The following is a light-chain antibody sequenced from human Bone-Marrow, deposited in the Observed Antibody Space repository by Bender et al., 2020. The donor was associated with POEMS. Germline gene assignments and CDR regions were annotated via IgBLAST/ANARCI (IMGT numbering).Light chain of an antibody. CDR2: DDS. Sequence: QSALTQPASVSGSPGQSLTISCTGSSSDVGAYNYVSWYQQHPGKAPKVIIYDDSNRPSGVSYRFSGFKLGNMASLIISGLQTEDEADYYCSTYTNQVLFGGGTKVTVL. J-gene: IGLJ2*01. V-gene: IGLV2-14*03. CDR1: SSDVGAYNY. CDR3: STYTNQVL.